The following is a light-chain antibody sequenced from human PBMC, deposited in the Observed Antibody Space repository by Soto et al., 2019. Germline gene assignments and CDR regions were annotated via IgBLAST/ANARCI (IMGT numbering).Light chain of an antibody. CDR2: TTS. CDR3: HQSDPTPPA. CDR1: QSVSIY. Sequence: DIQMTQSPSSLSASVGDRVTITCRASQSVSIYLNWYQQKPGKAPKLLIYTTSSLQSEVPSRFSGSGSGTDVTLTISSLKPEDSASYYCHQSDPTPPAFGQGTKGEVK. V-gene: IGKV1-39*01. J-gene: IGKJ1*01.